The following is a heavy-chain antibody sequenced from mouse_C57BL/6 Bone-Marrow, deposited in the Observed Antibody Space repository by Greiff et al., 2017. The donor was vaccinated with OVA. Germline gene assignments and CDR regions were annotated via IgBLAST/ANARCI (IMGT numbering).Heavy chain of an antibody. Sequence: QVQLQQSGAELVRPGSSVKLSCKASGYTFTSYWMHWVKQRPIQGLEWIGNIDPSDSDTNYNQKFKDKATITVDKSSSTAYMQLSSLTSEDYAVYSCARSRFDYYAMDYWGQGTSVTVSA. J-gene: IGHJ4*01. CDR3: ARSRFDYYAMDY. CDR1: GYTFTSYW. CDR2: IDPSDSDT. V-gene: IGHV1-52*01.